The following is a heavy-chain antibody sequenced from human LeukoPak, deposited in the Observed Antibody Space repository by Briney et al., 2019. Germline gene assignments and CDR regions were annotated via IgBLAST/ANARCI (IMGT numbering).Heavy chain of an antibody. CDR1: GDSIGSSSYY. V-gene: IGHV4-39*01. CDR3: ATLTYYYSYLAV. Sequence: SETLSLTCTISGDSIGSSSYYWGWIRQAPGKGLEWIGSMYYSGSGSYSPSLKSRVTISLDTSNNRFSLKLDSVTAADTAVYYCATLTYYYSYLAVWGKGTTVTVSS. CDR2: MYYSGSG. J-gene: IGHJ6*03.